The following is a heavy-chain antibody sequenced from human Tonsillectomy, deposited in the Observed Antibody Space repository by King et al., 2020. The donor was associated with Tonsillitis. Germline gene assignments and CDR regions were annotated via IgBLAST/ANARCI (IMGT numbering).Heavy chain of an antibody. CDR1: GGSFSGYY. Sequence: VQLQQWGAGLLKPSETLSLTCAVYGGSFSGYYWGWIRQPPGKGLEWIGEVDHSGSTNYNPSLKSRVNISVDTSKNQFSLKLNSVTAADTAVYYCARVSLDVVVVPVTLDYWGQGSLVTVSS. CDR2: VDHSGST. CDR3: ARVSLDVVVVPVTLDY. V-gene: IGHV4-34*01. D-gene: IGHD2-15*01. J-gene: IGHJ4*02.